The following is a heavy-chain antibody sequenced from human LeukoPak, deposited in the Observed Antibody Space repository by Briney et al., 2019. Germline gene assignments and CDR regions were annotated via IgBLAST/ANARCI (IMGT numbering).Heavy chain of an antibody. CDR3: ARGDDYNPDPLAY. CDR1: GDSISSRGYY. Sequence: SETLSLTCTVSGDSISSRGYYWGWIRQPPGKGLEWIGSIYYSGSTYYNPSLKSRVTMSLDTSKNQISLKLSPVTAADTAVYYCARGDDYNPDPLAYWGQGTLVTVSS. V-gene: IGHV4-39*07. J-gene: IGHJ4*02. CDR2: IYYSGST. D-gene: IGHD5-24*01.